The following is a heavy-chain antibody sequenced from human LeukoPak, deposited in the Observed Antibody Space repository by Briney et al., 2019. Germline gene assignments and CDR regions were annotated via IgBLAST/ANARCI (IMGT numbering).Heavy chain of an antibody. Sequence: SVKVSCKASGGTFSSYAISWVRQAPGQGLEWMGRIIPIFGTANYAQKFQGRVTITTDESTSTAYMELSRLRSEDTAVYYCARDRDYGDHRYFDYWGQGTLATVSS. CDR2: IIPIFGTA. D-gene: IGHD4-17*01. CDR1: GGTFSSYA. J-gene: IGHJ4*02. CDR3: ARDRDYGDHRYFDY. V-gene: IGHV1-69*05.